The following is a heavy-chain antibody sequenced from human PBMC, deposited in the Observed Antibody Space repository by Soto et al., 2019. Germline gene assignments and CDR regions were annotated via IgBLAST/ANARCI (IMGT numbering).Heavy chain of an antibody. D-gene: IGHD6-19*01. V-gene: IGHV1-2*04. Sequence: ASVKVSCKASGYTFTGYYMHWVRQAPGQGLEWMGWINPNSGGTNYAQKFQGWVTMTRDTSISTAYMELSRLRSDDTAVYYCARDLSSGWPEFDYWGQGTLVTSPQ. J-gene: IGHJ4*02. CDR3: ARDLSSGWPEFDY. CDR2: INPNSGGT. CDR1: GYTFTGYY.